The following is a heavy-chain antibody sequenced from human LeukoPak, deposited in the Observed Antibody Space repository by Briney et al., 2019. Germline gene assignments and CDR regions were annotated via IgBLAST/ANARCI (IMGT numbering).Heavy chain of an antibody. CDR2: INPNRGGT. CDR1: GYTFTGYY. V-gene: IGHV1-2*06. Sequence: ASVKVSCKASGYTFTGYYMHWVRQAPGQGLEWMGRINPNRGGTNYAQKFQGRVTMTRDTSISTAYMELSRLRSDDTAVYYCARDLEITMIVVVTPSFDYWGQGTLVTVSS. CDR3: ARDLEITMIVVVTPSFDY. D-gene: IGHD3-22*01. J-gene: IGHJ4*02.